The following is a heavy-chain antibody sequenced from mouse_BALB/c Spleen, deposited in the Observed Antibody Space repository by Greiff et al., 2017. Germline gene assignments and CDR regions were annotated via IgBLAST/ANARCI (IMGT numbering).Heavy chain of an antibody. J-gene: IGHJ1*01. CDR3: ARDAKSEYFDV. V-gene: IGHV7-1*02. CDR2: SRNKANDYTT. CDR1: GFTFSDFY. Sequence: EVNVVESGGGLVQPGGSLRLSCATSGFTFSDFYMEWVRQPPGKRLEWIAASRNKANDYTTEYSASVKGRFIVSRDTSQSILYLQMNALRAEDTAIYYCARDAKSEYFDVWGAGTTVTVSS.